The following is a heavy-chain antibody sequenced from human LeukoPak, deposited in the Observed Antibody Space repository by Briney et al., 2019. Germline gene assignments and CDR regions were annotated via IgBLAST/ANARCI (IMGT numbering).Heavy chain of an antibody. Sequence: SETLSLTCAVSGGSMSNNNYSWGWIRQPPGKGLEWIGSIYYSGSAYYNPSLKSRVTISVDTPENQFSLKLSSVTAADTAVYYCARLKNYYNSRGYPSLGAVVDYWGQGTLVSVSS. CDR2: IYYSGSA. D-gene: IGHD3-22*01. CDR1: GGSMSNNNYS. J-gene: IGHJ4*02. CDR3: ARLKNYYNSRGYPSLGAVVDY. V-gene: IGHV4-39*01.